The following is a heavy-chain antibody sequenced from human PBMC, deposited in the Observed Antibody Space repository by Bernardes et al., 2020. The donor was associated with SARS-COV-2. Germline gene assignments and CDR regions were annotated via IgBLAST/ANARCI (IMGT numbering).Heavy chain of an antibody. CDR1: GGSISSHY. V-gene: IGHV4-59*11. J-gene: IGHJ4*02. CDR2: IYYSGST. CDR3: ARGFDY. Sequence: TLSLTCTVSGGSISSHYWSWIRQSPGKGLEWIGYIYYSGSTNYNPSLKSRVTISVDTSKNQFSLKLSSVTAADTAVYYCARGFDYWGQGTLVTVSS.